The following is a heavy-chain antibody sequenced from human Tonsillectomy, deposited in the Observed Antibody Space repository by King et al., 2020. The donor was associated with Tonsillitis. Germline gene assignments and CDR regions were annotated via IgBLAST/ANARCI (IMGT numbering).Heavy chain of an antibody. CDR1: GFTFSSYA. CDR2: LSGSGTTP. CDR3: ATLPSEWLLPSDAVDM. Sequence: VHLLESGGGLVQPGGSLRLSCVASGFTFSSYAMNWVRQDPLKGLEWVSALSGSGTTPYYADSVKGRFTISRDNSKNTLYLQMNSLRAEDTAVYYCATLPSEWLLPSDAVDMWGQGTMVTVSS. D-gene: IGHD3-3*01. J-gene: IGHJ3*02. V-gene: IGHV3-23*01.